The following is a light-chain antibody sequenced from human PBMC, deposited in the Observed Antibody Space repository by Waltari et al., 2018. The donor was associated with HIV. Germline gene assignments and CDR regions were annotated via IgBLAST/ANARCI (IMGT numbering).Light chain of an antibody. CDR3: AAWDDSLSGHWV. CDR2: RNN. Sequence: QSVLTQPPSASGTPGQRVTVSCSGSSPNIGSNFVSWYQQLPGTAPKLLIYRNNQRPSGVPDRFSGSKSGTSASLAISGLRSEDEADYYCAAWDDSLSGHWVFGGGTKVTVL. V-gene: IGLV1-47*01. J-gene: IGLJ3*02. CDR1: SPNIGSNF.